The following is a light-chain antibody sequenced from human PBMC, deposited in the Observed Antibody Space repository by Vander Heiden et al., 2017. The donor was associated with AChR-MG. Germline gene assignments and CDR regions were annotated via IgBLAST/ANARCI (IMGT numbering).Light chain of an antibody. CDR3: QQDNSYPWT. V-gene: IGKV1-5*01. Sequence: DIQMTQSPSTLSASVGDRVTITCRASQSISSWLAWCQQKPGKAPKLLIYDASSLESGVPSSFSGSGSGTEFTLTISSLQPDDFATYYCQQDNSYPWTFGQGTKVEIK. J-gene: IGKJ1*01. CDR1: QSISSW. CDR2: DAS.